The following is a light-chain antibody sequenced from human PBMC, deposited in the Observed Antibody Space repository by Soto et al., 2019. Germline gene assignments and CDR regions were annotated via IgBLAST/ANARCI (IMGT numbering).Light chain of an antibody. Sequence: DIQMTQSPSSLSASVGDTVTITCRASQSISVHLNWYQQKGGKVPKLLIYAASNLYSWVTSRFSGSGSETEFALTISSLQPEDFATSYCQQSYITPYTFGQGTRLEIK. CDR1: QSISVH. J-gene: IGKJ2*01. CDR3: QQSYITPYT. V-gene: IGKV1-39*01. CDR2: AAS.